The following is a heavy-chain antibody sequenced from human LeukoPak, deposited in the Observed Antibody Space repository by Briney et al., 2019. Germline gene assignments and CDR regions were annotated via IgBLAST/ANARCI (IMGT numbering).Heavy chain of an antibody. J-gene: IGHJ5*02. Sequence: KPSEAPSLTCTVSGGSISSYYWSWIRQSAGKGLEWIGRIYSSGSTNYNPSLKSRVTMSIDTSKNQFSLNLSSVTAADTAMYYCAKGGSSWYNWFDPWGQGTLVTVSS. CDR2: IYSSGST. D-gene: IGHD6-13*01. V-gene: IGHV4-4*07. CDR3: AKGGSSWYNWFDP. CDR1: GGSISSYY.